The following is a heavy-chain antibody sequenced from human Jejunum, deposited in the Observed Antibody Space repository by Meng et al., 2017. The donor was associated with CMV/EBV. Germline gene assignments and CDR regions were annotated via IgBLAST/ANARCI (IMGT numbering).Heavy chain of an antibody. CDR2: IRYDLATK. D-gene: IGHD3-10*01. CDR3: AKQGDPSAYFFDF. CDR1: GFSFSSFG. Sequence: GFSFSSFGMHWVRQAPGKGLEWVAYIRYDLATKYYVDSVKGRFTISRDNSRNSVSLQMNSLRDDDTAIYYCAKQGDPSAYFFDFWGEGTMVTVSS. J-gene: IGHJ4*02. V-gene: IGHV3-30*02.